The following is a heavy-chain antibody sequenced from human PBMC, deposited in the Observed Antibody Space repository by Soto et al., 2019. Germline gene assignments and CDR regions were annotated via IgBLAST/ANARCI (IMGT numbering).Heavy chain of an antibody. CDR1: GGSIVSDSYY. Sequence: SETLSLTCTVSGGSIVSDSYYWTWILQPPGMGLEWIGSIYYSGKSYSHPSLRSRVTMSVDTSTGQFSLQLTSVTAADKAVYYCARGGVLRFLEWSPEAHDAFDVWGQGTTVTVSS. D-gene: IGHD3-3*01. CDR2: IYYSGKS. V-gene: IGHV4-30-4*01. J-gene: IGHJ3*01. CDR3: ARGGVLRFLEWSPEAHDAFDV.